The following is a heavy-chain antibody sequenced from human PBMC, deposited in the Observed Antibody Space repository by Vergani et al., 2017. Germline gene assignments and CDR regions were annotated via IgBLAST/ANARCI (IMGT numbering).Heavy chain of an antibody. CDR3: TKGRLYDHDSAGHGYDPYTGFDL. D-gene: IGHD5-12*01. Sequence: EVDLVESGGGLAQPGGSLRLSCEASGITFWKFGMHWVRQGPGKGLEWVSGISWNSGAVDYADSVRGRFTISRDNAKNSLFLEMNSLRFEDTAGYFCTKGRLYDHDSAGHGYDPYTGFDLWGQGTLVTVSS. V-gene: IGHV3-9*01. CDR1: GITFWKFG. CDR2: ISWNSGAV. J-gene: IGHJ3*01.